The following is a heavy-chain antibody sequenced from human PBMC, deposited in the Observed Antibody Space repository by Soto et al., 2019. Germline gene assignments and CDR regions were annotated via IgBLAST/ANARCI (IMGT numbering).Heavy chain of an antibody. V-gene: IGHV1-2*04. J-gene: IGHJ6*02. CDR3: ARARGYCSGGSCYPEDYYYYYGMDV. CDR2: INPNSGGT. Sequence: ASVMVSCKGSGYTFTGYYMHWVRQTPGQGLEWMGWINPNSGGTNYAQKFQGWVTMTRDTSISTAYMELSRLRSDDTAVYYCARARGYCSGGSCYPEDYYYYYGMDVWGQGTTVPVSS. D-gene: IGHD2-15*01. CDR1: GYTFTGYY.